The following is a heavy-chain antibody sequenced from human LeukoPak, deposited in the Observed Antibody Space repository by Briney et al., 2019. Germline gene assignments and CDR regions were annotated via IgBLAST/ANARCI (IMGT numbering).Heavy chain of an antibody. CDR1: GVSISTYY. J-gene: IGHJ5*02. Sequence: SETLSLTCTVSGVSISTYYWSWIRQPAGKGLEWIGRIYTGGNTNYNPSLKSRVTISIDTSKNQISLRLDSVTAADTAVYYCARDWAVAGPHWFDPWGQGTLVTVSS. V-gene: IGHV4-4*07. CDR2: IYTGGNT. CDR3: ARDWAVAGPHWFDP. D-gene: IGHD6-19*01.